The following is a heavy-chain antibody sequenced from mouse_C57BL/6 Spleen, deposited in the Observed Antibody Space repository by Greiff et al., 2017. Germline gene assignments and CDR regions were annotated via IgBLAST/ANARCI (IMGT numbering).Heavy chain of an antibody. CDR2: IYPGNSDT. CDR1: GYTFTSYW. V-gene: IGHV1-5*01. CDR3: TREGQLRLRWFAY. Sequence: EVHLVESGTVLARPGASVKMSCKTSGYTFTSYWMHWVKQRPGQGLEWIGAIYPGNSDTSYNQKFKGKAKLTAVTSASTAYMELSSLTNEDSAVYYCTREGQLRLRWFAYWGQGTLVTVSA. D-gene: IGHD3-2*02. J-gene: IGHJ3*01.